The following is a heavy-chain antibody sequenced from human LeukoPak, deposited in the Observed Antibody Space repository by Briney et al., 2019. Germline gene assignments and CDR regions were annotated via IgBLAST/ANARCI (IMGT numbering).Heavy chain of an antibody. CDR2: ISCPGPST. CDR3: AKEEMPHAFDL. D-gene: IGHD5-24*01. J-gene: IGHJ3*01. V-gene: IGHV3-23*01. Sequence: PGGSLRLSCAASGFPFWRYAMNWVRQAPGRGLEWVADISCPGPSTVYADSVKGRFTISRDNSNNTLVLQLDSLRVEDTAIYYCAKEEMPHAFDLWGQGTMVTVSS. CDR1: GFPFWRYA.